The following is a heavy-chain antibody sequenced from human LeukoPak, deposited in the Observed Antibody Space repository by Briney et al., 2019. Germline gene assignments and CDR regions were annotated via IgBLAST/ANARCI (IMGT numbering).Heavy chain of an antibody. CDR3: AAGSSPFDY. CDR2: INPSGGST. Sequence: GASVKVSCKASGYTFTSYYMHWVRQAPGQGLEWMGIINPSGGSTSYAQKFQGRVTITADKSTSTAYMELSSLRSEDTAVYYCAAGSSPFDYWGQGTLVTVSS. CDR1: GYTFTSYY. D-gene: IGHD1-26*01. V-gene: IGHV1-46*01. J-gene: IGHJ4*02.